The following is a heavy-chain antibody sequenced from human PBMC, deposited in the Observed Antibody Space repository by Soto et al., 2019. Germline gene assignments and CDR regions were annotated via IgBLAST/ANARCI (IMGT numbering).Heavy chain of an antibody. D-gene: IGHD2-15*01. CDR1: GGSISGDYY. CDR2: IYYSGSS. J-gene: IGHJ4*02. V-gene: IGHV4-30-4*08. Sequence: SGTLSLTCSVSGGSISGDYYWSWIRQSPEKGLEWIGYIYYSGSSYSNPALQSRLSMSLDTSKNQFSLKLRSVTAADTAVYYCAGGGARWPGYFDSYGQGALVTVS. CDR3: AGGGARWPGYFDS.